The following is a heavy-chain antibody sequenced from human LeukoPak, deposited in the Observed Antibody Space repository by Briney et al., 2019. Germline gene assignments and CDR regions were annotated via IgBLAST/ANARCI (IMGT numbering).Heavy chain of an antibody. CDR2: VSSNGAKT. CDR1: GFTFSSYA. CDR3: AKGDSSGWYLSWFDP. Sequence: GGSLRLSCAASGFTFSSYAITWVRQAPGKGLEWVSAVSSNGAKTYYADSVKGRFTISRDNYKNMVFLQMNSLRAEDTAVYYCAKGDSSGWYLSWFDPWGQGTLVTVSS. V-gene: IGHV3-23*01. D-gene: IGHD6-19*01. J-gene: IGHJ5*02.